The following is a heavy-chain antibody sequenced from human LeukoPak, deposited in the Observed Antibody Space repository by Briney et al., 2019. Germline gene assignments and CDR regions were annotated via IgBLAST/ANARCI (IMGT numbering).Heavy chain of an antibody. CDR1: GGSFSGYY. D-gene: IGHD3-9*01. Sequence: SETLSLTCAVYGGSFSGYYWSWIRQPPGKGLEWIGYIYYSGSTNYNPSLKSRVTISVDTSKNQFSLKLSSVTAADTAVYYCAKTYYDILTGYGGPYYMDVWGKGTTVTVSS. V-gene: IGHV4-59*01. CDR3: AKTYYDILTGYGGPYYMDV. J-gene: IGHJ6*03. CDR2: IYYSGST.